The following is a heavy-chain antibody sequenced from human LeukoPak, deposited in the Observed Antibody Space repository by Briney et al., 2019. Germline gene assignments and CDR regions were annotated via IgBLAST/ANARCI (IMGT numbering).Heavy chain of an antibody. CDR2: ISSSSSII. D-gene: IGHD3-22*01. CDR1: GFTFSSYS. Sequence: GGSLSLSCAASGFTFSSYSMNWVRQAPGKGLEWLSYISSSSSIIYYADSVKGRFTISRDNAKNSLYLQMNSLRDEDTAVYYCARDGDSSGYYAAFDIWGQGTTVTVSS. CDR3: ARDGDSSGYYAAFDI. J-gene: IGHJ3*02. V-gene: IGHV3-48*02.